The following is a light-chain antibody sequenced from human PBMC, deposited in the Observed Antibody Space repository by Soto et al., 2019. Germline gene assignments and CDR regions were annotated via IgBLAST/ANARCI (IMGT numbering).Light chain of an antibody. Sequence: QSVLTHPPSVSAAPGQRVTISCSGTSSNIGDNFVSWYQQPPETAPKLLIYENHKRPSGIPDRFSGSKSGTSATLGITGLQTGDEADYYCATWDGSLSVVLFGGGTQLTVL. CDR1: SSNIGDNF. J-gene: IGLJ3*02. CDR2: ENH. CDR3: ATWDGSLSVVL. V-gene: IGLV1-51*01.